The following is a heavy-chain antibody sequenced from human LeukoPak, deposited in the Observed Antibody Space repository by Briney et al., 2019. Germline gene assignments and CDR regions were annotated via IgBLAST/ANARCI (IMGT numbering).Heavy chain of an antibody. Sequence: GGSLRLSCAASGFTFSGSAMHWVRQVSGKGLEWVGRIRSKANSYATAYAASVKGRFTISRDDSKNTAYLQMNSLKTEDTAVYYCTRWLSTAEYFDYWGQGTLVTVSS. J-gene: IGHJ4*02. CDR3: TRWLSTAEYFDY. D-gene: IGHD3-16*02. CDR1: GFTFSGSA. V-gene: IGHV3-73*01. CDR2: IRSKANSYAT.